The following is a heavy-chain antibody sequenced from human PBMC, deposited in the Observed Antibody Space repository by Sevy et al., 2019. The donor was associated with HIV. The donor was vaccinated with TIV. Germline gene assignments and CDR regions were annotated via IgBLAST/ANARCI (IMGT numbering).Heavy chain of an antibody. CDR3: ARARHGGGFWSGYYVDLQDYYYGMDV. CDR2: ISYDGSNK. J-gene: IGHJ6*02. CDR1: GFTFSSYA. Sequence: GGSLRLSCAASGFTFSSYAMHWVRQAPGKGLEWVAVISYDGSNKYYADSVKGRFTISRDNSKNTLYLQMNSLRSEDRAGYNGARARHGGGFWSGYYVDLQDYYYGMDVWGQGTTVTVSS. D-gene: IGHD3-3*01. V-gene: IGHV3-30-3*01.